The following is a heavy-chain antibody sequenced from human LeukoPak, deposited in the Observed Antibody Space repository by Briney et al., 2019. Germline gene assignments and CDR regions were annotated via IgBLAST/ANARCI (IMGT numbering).Heavy chain of an antibody. Sequence: GGSLRLSCAASGFTFSNSSMNWVRQAPGKGLEWVSSISSSSSYISYADSVKGRFTISRDNAKTTLYLQMKSLRAEDMAVYYCARDLAFGESVFYYCGQGSLVSVSS. CDR1: GFTFSNSS. J-gene: IGHJ4*02. CDR2: ISSSSSYI. V-gene: IGHV3-21*01. CDR3: ARDLAFGESVFYY. D-gene: IGHD3-10*01.